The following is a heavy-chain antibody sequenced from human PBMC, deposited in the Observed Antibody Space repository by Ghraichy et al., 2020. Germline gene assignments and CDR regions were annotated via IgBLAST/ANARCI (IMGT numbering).Heavy chain of an antibody. CDR2: ISSSSSTI. CDR1: GFTFSSYS. D-gene: IGHD3-10*01. Sequence: GGSLRLSCAASGFTFSSYSMNWVRQAPGKGLEWVSYISSSSSTIYYADSVKGRFTISRDNAKNSLYLQMNSLRAEDTAVYYCARDRPLWGFGELAFDYWGQGTLVTVSS. J-gene: IGHJ4*02. CDR3: ARDRPLWGFGELAFDY. V-gene: IGHV3-48*01.